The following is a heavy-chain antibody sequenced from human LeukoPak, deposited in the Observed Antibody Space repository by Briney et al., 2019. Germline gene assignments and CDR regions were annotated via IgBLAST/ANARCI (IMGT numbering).Heavy chain of an antibody. J-gene: IGHJ5*02. V-gene: IGHV4-34*01. Sequence: ASETLSLTCAVYGGSFSGYYWSWIRQPPGKGLEWIGEINHSGSTNYNPSLKSRVTISVDTSKNQFSLKLSSVTAADKAVYYCARGGEGDDSSGYYSSFDPWGQGTLVTVSS. CDR2: INHSGST. CDR1: GGSFSGYY. CDR3: ARGGEGDDSSGYYSSFDP. D-gene: IGHD3-22*01.